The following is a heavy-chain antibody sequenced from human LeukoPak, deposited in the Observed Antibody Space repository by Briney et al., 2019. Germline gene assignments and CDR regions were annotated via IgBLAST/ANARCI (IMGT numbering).Heavy chain of an antibody. CDR3: ARVTTYYYDSSGYFDY. Sequence: GASVKVSCKTSGYTFTGYYLFWVRQAPGQGLEWMGWINPNSGGTNYAQKFQGRVTMTRDTSIRTAYMELSRLTSDDTAVYYCARVTTYYYDSSGYFDYWGQGTLVTVSS. CDR2: INPNSGGT. D-gene: IGHD3-22*01. J-gene: IGHJ4*02. V-gene: IGHV1-2*02. CDR1: GYTFTGYY.